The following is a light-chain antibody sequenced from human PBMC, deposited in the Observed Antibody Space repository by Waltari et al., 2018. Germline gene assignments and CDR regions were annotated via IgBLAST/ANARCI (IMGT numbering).Light chain of an antibody. CDR3: QHSYGTPPT. Sequence: DIQMTQSPSSLPASVGASVTITCRASQSVRTYLHWYQHQPGRAPRLVIYDASTLQRGVPSRFTGGGSGTLFTLTIRGLQPEDFATYYCQHSYGTPPTFGGGTRVEI. V-gene: IGKV1-39*01. CDR2: DAS. CDR1: QSVRTY. J-gene: IGKJ4*01.